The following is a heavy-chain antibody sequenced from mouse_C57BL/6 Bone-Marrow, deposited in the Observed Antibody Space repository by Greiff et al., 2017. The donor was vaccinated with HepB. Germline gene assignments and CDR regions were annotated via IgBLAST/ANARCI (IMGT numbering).Heavy chain of an antibody. CDR2: INPNNGGT. D-gene: IGHD1-1*01. J-gene: IGHJ4*01. Sequence: VQLQQSGPELVKPGASVKIPCKASGYTFTDYNMDWVKQSHGKSLEWIGDINPNNGGTIYNQKFKGKATLTVDKSSSTAYMELRSLTSEDTAVYYCARPLFAGSSYLYYYAMDYWGQGTSVTVSS. CDR3: ARPLFAGSSYLYYYAMDY. CDR1: GYTFTDYN. V-gene: IGHV1-18*01.